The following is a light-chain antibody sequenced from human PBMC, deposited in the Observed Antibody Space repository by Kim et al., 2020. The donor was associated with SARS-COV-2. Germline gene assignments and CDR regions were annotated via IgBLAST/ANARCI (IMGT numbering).Light chain of an antibody. Sequence: SPGDRVTITCRASQGVSSYLAWYQQKPAKAPKLLIYAASTLQSRVPSRFSGSGSGTDFTLTINSLQSEDFATYYCQQYYTYPRGTFGQGTKVDIK. CDR1: QGVSSY. J-gene: IGKJ1*01. CDR2: AAS. V-gene: IGKV1-8*01. CDR3: QQYYTYPRGT.